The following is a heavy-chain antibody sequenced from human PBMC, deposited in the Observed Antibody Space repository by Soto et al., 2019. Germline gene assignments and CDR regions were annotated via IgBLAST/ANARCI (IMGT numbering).Heavy chain of an antibody. CDR2: IYYSGST. Sequence: SSETLSLTCTVSGGSISSGDYYWSWIRQPPGKGLEWIGYIYYSGSTYYNPSLKSRVTISVDTSKNQFSLKLSSVTAADTAVYYCARDAGYDSSGYYQNYYYYGMDVWGQGTTVTVSS. CDR1: GGSISSGDYY. V-gene: IGHV4-30-4*01. D-gene: IGHD3-22*01. CDR3: ARDAGYDSSGYYQNYYYYGMDV. J-gene: IGHJ6*02.